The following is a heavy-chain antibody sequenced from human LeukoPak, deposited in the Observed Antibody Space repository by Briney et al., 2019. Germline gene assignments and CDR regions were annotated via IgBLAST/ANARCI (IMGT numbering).Heavy chain of an antibody. D-gene: IGHD5-18*01. CDR1: GGSFSSYA. CDR2: INPIFGTA. Sequence: SVNLSCKAYGGSFSSYAISWVRQAPGQGLEWMGEINPIFGTANYAQKFQGRVTITADKSTSTAYMELSSLRSEDTAVYYCARLYVDTAMVDFDYWGQGTLVTVSS. J-gene: IGHJ4*02. V-gene: IGHV1-69*06. CDR3: ARLYVDTAMVDFDY.